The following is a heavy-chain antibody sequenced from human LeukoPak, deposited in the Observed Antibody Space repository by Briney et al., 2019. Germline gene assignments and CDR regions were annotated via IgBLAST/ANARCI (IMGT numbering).Heavy chain of an antibody. Sequence: SVKVSCKASGGTFSSYAISWVQQAPGQGLEWMGGIIPIFGTANYAQKFQGRVTITADKSTSTAYMELSSLRSEDTAVYYCARCVTDKPWGVIDYWGQGTLVTVSS. V-gene: IGHV1-69*06. J-gene: IGHJ4*02. CDR1: GGTFSSYA. CDR3: ARCVTDKPWGVIDY. CDR2: IIPIFGTA. D-gene: IGHD3-10*01.